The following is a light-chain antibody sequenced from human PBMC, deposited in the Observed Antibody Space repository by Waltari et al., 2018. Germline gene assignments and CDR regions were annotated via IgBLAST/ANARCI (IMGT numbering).Light chain of an antibody. CDR1: PTVRTTY. CDR3: QQYDISPLT. J-gene: IGKJ4*01. CDR2: GAA. V-gene: IGKV3-20*01. Sequence: EIVLTPSPGTLAFSPGERATLSCSASPTVRTTYLAGYQQKPGQAPTLLIDGAASRATGIPDRFSGSGSGTDFSLTISSLEPEDFAVYYCQQYDISPLTVGGGTKVEIK.